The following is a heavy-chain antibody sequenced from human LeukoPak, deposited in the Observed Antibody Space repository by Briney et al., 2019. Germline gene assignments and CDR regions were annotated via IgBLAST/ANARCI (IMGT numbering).Heavy chain of an antibody. CDR3: ARDSEDTTMGPGY. V-gene: IGHV1-46*01. J-gene: IGHJ4*02. CDR2: INPSGGST. Sequence: ASVKVSCKTSGYTFTSYYMHWVRQAPGQGLEWMGIINPSGGSTSYAQKFQGRVTMTRDMSTSTVYMELSSLRSEDTAVYYCARDSEDTTMGPGYWGQGTLVTVSS. CDR1: GYTFTSYY. D-gene: IGHD5-18*01.